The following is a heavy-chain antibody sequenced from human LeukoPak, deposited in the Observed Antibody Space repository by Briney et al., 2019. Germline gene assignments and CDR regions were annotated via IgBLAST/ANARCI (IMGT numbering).Heavy chain of an antibody. J-gene: IGHJ3*02. V-gene: IGHV3-21*01. CDR2: ISSSSSYI. D-gene: IGHD3-22*01. Sequence: GGSLRLSCAASGFTFSSYSMNWVRQAPGKGLEWVSSISSSSSYIYYADPVKGRFTISRDNAKNSLYLQMNSLRAEDTAVYYCARGLYYYDSSGSLAFDIWGQGTMVTVSS. CDR1: GFTFSSYS. CDR3: ARGLYYYDSSGSLAFDI.